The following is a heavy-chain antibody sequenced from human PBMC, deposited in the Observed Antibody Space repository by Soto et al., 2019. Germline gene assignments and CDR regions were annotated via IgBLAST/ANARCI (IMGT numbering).Heavy chain of an antibody. J-gene: IGHJ6*02. Sequence: SETLSLTCTVSGGSVSSDTHYWSWIRQPAGKRLEWIGFIYSSGSTNYNPSLKSRVTLSVDTSKNQFSLKLRSVIVADTAVYHCARFVRSCSGTTCYTRADVWGQGTTVTVSS. CDR1: GGSVSSDTHY. CDR2: IYSSGST. D-gene: IGHD2-2*02. CDR3: ARFVRSCSGTTCYTRADV. V-gene: IGHV4-61*10.